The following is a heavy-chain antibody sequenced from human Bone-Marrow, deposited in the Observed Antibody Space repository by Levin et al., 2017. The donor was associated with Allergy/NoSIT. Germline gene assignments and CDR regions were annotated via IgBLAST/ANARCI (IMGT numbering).Heavy chain of an antibody. V-gene: IGHV3-23*01. CDR1: RFIFSTYA. CDR2: IGGRNDGT. D-gene: IGHD6-13*01. J-gene: IGHJ4*02. Sequence: LPGGSLRLSCAASRFIFSTYAMTWVRQAPGKGLEWVSGIGGRNDGTYYADSVKGRFTISRDNSKNTLYLQMDSLRAEDTAVYYCTRETRRWESKQQLIIPRIDYWGQGTLVTVSS. CDR3: TRETRRWESKQQLIIPRIDY.